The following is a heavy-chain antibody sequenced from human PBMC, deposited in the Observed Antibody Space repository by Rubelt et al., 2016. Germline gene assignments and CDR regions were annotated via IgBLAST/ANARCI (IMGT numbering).Heavy chain of an antibody. CDR3: VKGGDSGYYYSFGY. D-gene: IGHD3-22*01. Sequence: GKGLEWVSDISGSGLTTYYADSVKGRFTISRDNSKNTLYLQMNSLRAEDTAVYYCVKGGDSGYYYSFGYWGQGTLVTVSS. CDR2: ISGSGLTT. J-gene: IGHJ4*02. V-gene: IGHV3-23*01.